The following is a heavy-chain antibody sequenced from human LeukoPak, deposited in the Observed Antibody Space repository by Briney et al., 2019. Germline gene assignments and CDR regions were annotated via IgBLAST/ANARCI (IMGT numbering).Heavy chain of an antibody. V-gene: IGHV1-18*01. CDR2: FSVYTSHT. D-gene: IGHD2-15*01. Sequence: ASVKVSCKASDYIFTVYNITWVRQAPGQGLEWMGRFSVYTSHTDFARNFQDRVTMTADTFTTTAYMELKSLRSDDTAVYYCARTPEKHIDYWGQGTLVTVSS. J-gene: IGHJ4*02. CDR1: DYIFTVYN. CDR3: ARTPEKHIDY.